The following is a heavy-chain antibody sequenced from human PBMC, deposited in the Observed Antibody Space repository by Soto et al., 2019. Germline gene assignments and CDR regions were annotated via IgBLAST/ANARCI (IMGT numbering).Heavy chain of an antibody. Sequence: QVQLVQSGAEVKKPGSSVKVSCKASGGTFSSYTISWVRQAPGQGLEWMGRIIPILGIANYAQKFQGRVTITADKSTSTAYMELSSLRSEDTAVYYCARADYGDPPPYYYYYMHVWGKGTTVTVSS. CDR3: ARADYGDPPPYYYYYMHV. D-gene: IGHD4-17*01. V-gene: IGHV1-69*02. J-gene: IGHJ6*03. CDR2: IIPILGIA. CDR1: GGTFSSYT.